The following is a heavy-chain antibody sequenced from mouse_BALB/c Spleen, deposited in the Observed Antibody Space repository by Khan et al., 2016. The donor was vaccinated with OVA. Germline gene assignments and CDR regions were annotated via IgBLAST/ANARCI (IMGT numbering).Heavy chain of an antibody. CDR1: GYSITSDYA. CDR2: ISYSGNT. D-gene: IGHD1-1*02. Sequence: EVQLQESGPGLVKPSQSLSLTCTVTGYSITSDYAWNWIRQFPGNKLEWIGYISYSGNTKYNPSLKSRISITRDTSKNQFFLQLNSVTIEDTATYYCARGYGGDFDYWGQGTTLTVSS. V-gene: IGHV3-2*02. J-gene: IGHJ2*01. CDR3: ARGYGGDFDY.